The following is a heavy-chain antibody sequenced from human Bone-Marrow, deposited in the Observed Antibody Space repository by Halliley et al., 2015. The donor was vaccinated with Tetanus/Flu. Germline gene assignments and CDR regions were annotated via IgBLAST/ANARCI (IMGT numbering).Heavy chain of an antibody. CDR1: GFTFNNHA. D-gene: IGHD3-10*01. J-gene: IGHJ4*02. Sequence: SLRLSCAASGFTFNNHALSWVRQAPGKGLEWVSAITGSGSSTYYSDSVKGRFTISRDYTKNTLYLLMNSLTAEDTAVYYCAKDNTYSNGYSPLDYWGQGTLVTVSS. CDR2: ITGSGSST. V-gene: IGHV3-23*01. CDR3: AKDNTYSNGYSPLDY.